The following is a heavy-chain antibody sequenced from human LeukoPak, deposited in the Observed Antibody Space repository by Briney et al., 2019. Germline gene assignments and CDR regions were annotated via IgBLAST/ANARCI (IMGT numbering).Heavy chain of an antibody. V-gene: IGHV1-46*01. CDR2: INPSGGST. CDR3: ARDGAPADYYGSGSYYKN. CDR1: GYTFTSYY. D-gene: IGHD3-10*01. J-gene: IGHJ4*02. Sequence: GASVKVSCKASGYTFTSYYMHWVRQAPGQGLEWMGIINPSGGSTGYAQKFQGRVTMTRDTSTSTVYMELSSLRSEDTAVYYCARDGAPADYYGSGSYYKNWGQGTLVTVSS.